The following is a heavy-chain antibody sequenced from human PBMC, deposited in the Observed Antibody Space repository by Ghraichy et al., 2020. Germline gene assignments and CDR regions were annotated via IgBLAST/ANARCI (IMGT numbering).Heavy chain of an antibody. Sequence: GGSLRLSCAASGFTFSSYWMSWVRQAPGKGLEWVAKIKQDGREKYYVDSVKGRFTISRDNAKNSLYLQMNSLRADDTAVYYCARESGIAVAGDWGQGTLVTVSS. V-gene: IGHV3-7*03. D-gene: IGHD6-19*01. CDR2: IKQDGREK. J-gene: IGHJ4*02. CDR3: ARESGIAVAGD. CDR1: GFTFSSYW.